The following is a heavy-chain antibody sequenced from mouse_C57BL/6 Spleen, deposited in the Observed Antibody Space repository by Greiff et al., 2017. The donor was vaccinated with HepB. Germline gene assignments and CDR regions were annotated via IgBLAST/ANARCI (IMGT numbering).Heavy chain of an antibody. J-gene: IGHJ1*03. CDR3: ARGGYYYGSSYRLGYFDV. V-gene: IGHV1-26*01. CDR2: INPNNGGT. CDR1: GYTFTDYY. D-gene: IGHD1-1*01. Sequence: EVQLQQSGPELVKPGASVKISCKASGYTFTDYYMNWVKQSHGKSLEWIGDINPNNGGTSYKQKFKGKATLTVDKSSSTADMELRSLTSEDSAVYYCARGGYYYGSSYRLGYFDVWGTGTTVTVSS.